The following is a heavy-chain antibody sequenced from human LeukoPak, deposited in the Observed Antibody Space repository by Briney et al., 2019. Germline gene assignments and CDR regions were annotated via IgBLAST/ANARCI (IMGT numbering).Heavy chain of an antibody. Sequence: SETLSLTCTVSGGSISSYYWSWIRQPPGKGLEWIGSIYYSGSTNYNPSLKSRVTISVDTSKNQFSLKLSSVTAADTAMYYCARGTQLWFSAFDIWGQGTMVTVSS. CDR2: IYYSGST. J-gene: IGHJ3*02. V-gene: IGHV4-59*01. CDR1: GGSISSYY. D-gene: IGHD5-18*01. CDR3: ARGTQLWFSAFDI.